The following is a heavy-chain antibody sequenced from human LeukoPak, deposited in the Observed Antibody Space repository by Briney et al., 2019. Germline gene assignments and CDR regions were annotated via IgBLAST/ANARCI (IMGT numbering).Heavy chain of an antibody. D-gene: IGHD6-13*01. CDR3: ARGYSSSWYLDY. V-gene: IGHV3-21*01. Sequence: KSGGSLRLSCAASGFTFSSYSMNWVRQAPGKGLEWVSSISSSSYIYYADSVKGRFTISRDNAKNSLYLQMNSLRAEDTAVYYCARGYSSSWYLDYWGQGTLVTVSS. CDR1: GFTFSSYS. J-gene: IGHJ4*02. CDR2: ISSSSYI.